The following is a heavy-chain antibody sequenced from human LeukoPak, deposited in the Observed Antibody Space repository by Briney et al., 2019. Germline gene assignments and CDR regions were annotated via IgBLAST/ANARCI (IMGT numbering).Heavy chain of an antibody. D-gene: IGHD3-22*01. V-gene: IGHV3-15*04. Sequence: PGGPLRLSCAASGFTFHDYGMSWVRQAPGKGLEWVGLIETKTDGGTTDYAAPVKGRFTISRDDSKNTLYLQINSLKTEDTAVYYCTTVGLYDSSGYYFDYWGQGTLVTVSS. CDR2: IETKTDGGTT. CDR1: GFTFHDYG. CDR3: TTVGLYDSSGYYFDY. J-gene: IGHJ4*02.